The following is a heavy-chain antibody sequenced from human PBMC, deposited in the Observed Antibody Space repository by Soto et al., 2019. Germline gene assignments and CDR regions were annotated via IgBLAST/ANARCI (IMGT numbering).Heavy chain of an antibody. CDR2: INAGNGNT. CDR3: ARPSGFYDILTGYKNDAFDI. J-gene: IGHJ3*02. Sequence: QVQLVQSGAEVKKPGASVKVSCKASGYTFTSYAMHWVRQAPGQRLEWMGWINAGNGNTKYSQKFQGRVTITRDTFASTAYMELSSLRSEDTAVYYCARPSGFYDILTGYKNDAFDIWGQGTMVTVSS. V-gene: IGHV1-3*01. CDR1: GYTFTSYA. D-gene: IGHD3-9*01.